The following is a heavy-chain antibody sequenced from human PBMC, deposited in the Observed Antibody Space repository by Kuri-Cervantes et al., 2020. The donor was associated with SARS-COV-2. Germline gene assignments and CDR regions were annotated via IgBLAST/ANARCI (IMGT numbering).Heavy chain of an antibody. CDR2: IYHSGST. CDR1: GGSFSGYY. Sequence: SETLSLTCAVYGGSFSGYYWSWIRQPPGKGLEWIGSIYHSGSTYYNPSLKSRVTISVDTSKNQFSLKLSSVTAADTAVYYCSSSSSLSYYFDYWGQGTLVTDSS. D-gene: IGHD6-6*01. J-gene: IGHJ4*02. CDR3: SSSSSLSYYFDY. V-gene: IGHV4-34*01.